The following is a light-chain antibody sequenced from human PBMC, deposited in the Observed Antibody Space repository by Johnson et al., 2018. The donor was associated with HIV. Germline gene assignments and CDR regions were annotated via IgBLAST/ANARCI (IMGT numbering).Light chain of an antibody. Sequence: QSVLTQPPSVSAAPGQKVTISCSGNSSNIGNNYVSWYQQLPRTAPKLLIYENNKRPSGIPDRFSGSKSGTSAPLDITVLQTVAEADYYCATWDNSLSAGRNVFGTGTKVTVL. V-gene: IGLV1-51*02. CDR3: ATWDNSLSAGRNV. CDR1: SSNIGNNY. J-gene: IGLJ1*01. CDR2: ENN.